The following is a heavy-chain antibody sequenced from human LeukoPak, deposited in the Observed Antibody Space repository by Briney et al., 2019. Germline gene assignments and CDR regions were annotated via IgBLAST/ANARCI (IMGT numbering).Heavy chain of an antibody. J-gene: IGHJ4*02. CDR1: GYIFTTSA. CDR3: TTSVSEGDEDGILTGFNY. D-gene: IGHD3-9*01. CDR2: INAGNGNT. Sequence: ASVKVSCKASGYIFTTSAIYWVRQAPGQRPVWMGWINAGNGNTKYSQKFQDRVSLTRDTSASAAYMELSRLTPEDTAVYYCTTSVSEGDEDGILTGFNYWGQGTLVTVSS. V-gene: IGHV1-3*01.